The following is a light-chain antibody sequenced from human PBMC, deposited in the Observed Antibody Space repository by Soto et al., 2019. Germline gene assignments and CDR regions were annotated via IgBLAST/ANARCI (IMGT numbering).Light chain of an antibody. CDR1: QSVSSY. J-gene: IGKJ1*01. CDR2: DAS. Sequence: EIVLTQSPATLSLSPGERATLSCRASQSVSSYLAWYQQKPGQPPRILIYDASNRATGIPARFSGSGSGTDFTLTISSLEPEDFAVYYCHQRQSWPRTFGQGTKVDI. CDR3: HQRQSWPRT. V-gene: IGKV3-11*01.